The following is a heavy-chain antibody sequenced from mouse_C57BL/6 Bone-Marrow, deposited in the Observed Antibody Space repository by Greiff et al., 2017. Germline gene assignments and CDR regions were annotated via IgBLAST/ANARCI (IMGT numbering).Heavy chain of an antibody. CDR1: GYSFTDYN. CDR2: INPNYGTT. Sequence: EVKLVESGPELVKPGASVKISCKASGYSFTDYNMNWVKQSNGKSLEWIGVINPNYGTTSYNQKFKGKATLTVDQSSSTAYMQLNSLTSEDSAVYYCARENYGSSDWYFDVWGTGTTVTVSS. D-gene: IGHD1-1*01. V-gene: IGHV1-39*01. J-gene: IGHJ1*03. CDR3: ARENYGSSDWYFDV.